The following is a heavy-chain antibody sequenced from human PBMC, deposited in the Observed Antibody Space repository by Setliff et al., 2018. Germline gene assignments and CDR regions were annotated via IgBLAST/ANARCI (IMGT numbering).Heavy chain of an antibody. CDR3: ARGGRISYRPSSSWYILDY. J-gene: IGHJ4*02. CDR2: IYHSGST. CDR1: GGSISISNW. V-gene: IGHV4-4*02. D-gene: IGHD6-13*01. Sequence: LSLTCAVSGGSISISNWWSWVRQPPGKGLEWIGEIYHSGSTNYNPSLNSRVTISVDKSKNQFSLKLSSVTAADTAVYYCARGGRISYRPSSSWYILDYWGQGTLVTVSS.